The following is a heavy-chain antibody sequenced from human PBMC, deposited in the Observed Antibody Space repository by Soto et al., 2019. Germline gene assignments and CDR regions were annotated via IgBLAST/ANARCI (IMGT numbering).Heavy chain of an antibody. Sequence: QLQLQESGPGLVKPSETLSLTCTVSGGSISSSSYYWGWIRQPPGKGLEWIGSIYYSGSTYYNPSPKSRVTTSVDTSKNQFSLQLSSVTAADTAVYYCARGTVTTFDYFDYWGQGTLVTVSS. J-gene: IGHJ4*02. CDR1: GGSISSSSYY. D-gene: IGHD4-17*01. CDR2: IYYSGST. CDR3: ARGTVTTFDYFDY. V-gene: IGHV4-39*01.